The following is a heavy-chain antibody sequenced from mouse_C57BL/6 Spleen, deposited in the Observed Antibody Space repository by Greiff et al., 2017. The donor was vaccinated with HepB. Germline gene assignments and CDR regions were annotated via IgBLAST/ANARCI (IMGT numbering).Heavy chain of an antibody. V-gene: IGHV5-4*01. CDR2: ISDGGSYT. D-gene: IGHD2-13*01. CDR1: GFTFSSYA. Sequence: EVQGVESGGGLVKPGGSLKLSCAASGFTFSSYAMSWVRQTPEKRLEWVATISDGGSYTYYPDNVKGRFTISRDNAKNNLYLQMSHLKSEDTAMYYCARDGEYDEGFAYWGQGTLVTVSA. J-gene: IGHJ3*01. CDR3: ARDGEYDEGFAY.